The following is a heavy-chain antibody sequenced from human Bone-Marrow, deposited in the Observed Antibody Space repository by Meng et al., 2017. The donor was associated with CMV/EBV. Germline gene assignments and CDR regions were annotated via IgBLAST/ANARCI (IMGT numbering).Heavy chain of an antibody. CDR2: ISSSSSYI. Sequence: GESLKISCAASGFTFSSYEMNWVRQAPGKGLEWVSSISSSSSYIYYADSVKGRFTISRDNAKNSLYLQMNSLRAEDTAVYYCARDGTGTDQYQLHSYFDYWGQGTRVTVSS. V-gene: IGHV3-21*01. J-gene: IGHJ4*02. CDR3: ARDGTGTDQYQLHSYFDY. D-gene: IGHD2-2*01. CDR1: GFTFSSYE.